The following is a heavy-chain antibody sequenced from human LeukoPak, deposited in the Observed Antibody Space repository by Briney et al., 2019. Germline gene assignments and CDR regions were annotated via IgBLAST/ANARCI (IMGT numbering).Heavy chain of an antibody. CDR3: ARDSAGNDY. J-gene: IGHJ4*02. D-gene: IGHD6-13*01. V-gene: IGHV3-7*01. CDR1: GFTFSTHW. Sequence: GGSLRLSCAASGFTFSTHWMSWVRQAPGKGLEWVANIKQDGSEKYYVDSVKGRFTISRDNAKNSLYLQMNSLRAEDTAMYYCARDSAGNDYWGQGTLVTVSS. CDR2: IKQDGSEK.